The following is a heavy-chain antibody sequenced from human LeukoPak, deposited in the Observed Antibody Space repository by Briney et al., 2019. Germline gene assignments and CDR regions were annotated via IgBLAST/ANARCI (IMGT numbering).Heavy chain of an antibody. D-gene: IGHD6-6*01. Sequence: ASVKVSCKASGYTFTSYGISWVRQAPGQGLEWMGGIIPIFGTANYAQKFQGRVTITADKSTGTAYMELSSLRSEDTAVYYCARERGIAARPNYYYYMDVWGKGTTVTVSS. V-gene: IGHV1-69*06. CDR3: ARERGIAARPNYYYYMDV. CDR2: IIPIFGTA. J-gene: IGHJ6*03. CDR1: GYTFTSYG.